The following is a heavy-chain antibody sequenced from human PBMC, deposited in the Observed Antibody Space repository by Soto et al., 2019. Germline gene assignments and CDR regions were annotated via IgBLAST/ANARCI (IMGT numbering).Heavy chain of an antibody. J-gene: IGHJ4*02. CDR3: ATDPAFGYQLLG. Sequence: ASVKVSCKVSGYTLTELSMHWVRQAPGKGLEWMGGFDPVDGETIYAQKFQGRVTMTEDTSTDTAYMELSSLRSEDTAVYYCATDPAFGYQLLGWGQGTLVTVSS. CDR2: FDPVDGET. CDR1: GYTLTELS. D-gene: IGHD2-2*01. V-gene: IGHV1-24*01.